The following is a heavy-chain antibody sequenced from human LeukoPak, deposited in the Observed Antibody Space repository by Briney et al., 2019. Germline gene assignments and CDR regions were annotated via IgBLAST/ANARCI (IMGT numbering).Heavy chain of an antibody. Sequence: GGSLRLSCAASGFTFSRYAMHWVRQAPGKGLEWVAVLSYDGNNKYYADSVKGRFTISRDNSKNTLSLQMNSLRPEDTAVYYCAKDIAYYYDSSGPLFDNWGQGTLVTVSS. CDR3: AKDIAYYYDSSGPLFDN. V-gene: IGHV3-30*18. CDR1: GFTFSRYA. D-gene: IGHD3-22*01. J-gene: IGHJ4*02. CDR2: LSYDGNNK.